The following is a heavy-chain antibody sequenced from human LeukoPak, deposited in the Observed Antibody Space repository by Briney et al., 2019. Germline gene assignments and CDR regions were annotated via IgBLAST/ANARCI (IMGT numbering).Heavy chain of an antibody. Sequence: GGSLRLSCAASGFTFSDYYMSWIHQAPGKGLEWVSYISSSSSYTNYADSVKGRFTISRDNAKNSLYMQMNSLRAEDTAVYYCARGVSTYYYYYGMDVWGKGTTVTVSS. CDR2: ISSSSSYT. CDR3: ARGVSTYYYYYGMDV. D-gene: IGHD2-8*01. J-gene: IGHJ6*04. CDR1: GFTFSDYY. V-gene: IGHV3-11*06.